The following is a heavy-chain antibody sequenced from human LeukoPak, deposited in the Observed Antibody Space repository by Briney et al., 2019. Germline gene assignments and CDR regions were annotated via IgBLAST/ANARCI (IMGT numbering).Heavy chain of an antibody. CDR2: IASDGSST. D-gene: IGHD4-23*01. V-gene: IGHV3-74*01. CDR3: ARGRPHGNDY. Sequence: GGSLRLSCAASGFTCSSYAMNWVRQAPAKGLVWVSRIASDGSSTTYADSVKGRFSISRDNAKNTLYLQMNSLRVEDTAVYYCARGRPHGNDYWGQGTLVTVSS. CDR1: GFTCSSYA. J-gene: IGHJ4*02.